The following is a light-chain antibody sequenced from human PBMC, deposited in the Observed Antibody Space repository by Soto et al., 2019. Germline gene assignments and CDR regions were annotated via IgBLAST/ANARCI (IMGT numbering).Light chain of an antibody. J-gene: IGKJ5*01. CDR2: DAS. CDR3: QQANSFPFT. Sequence: DIQMTQSPSTLSASVGDTVTITCRASQTISGWLAWYQQRPGKAPNLLIFDASTLESGVPSRFSGSGSGTDFTLTISSLQPEDFATYYCQQANSFPFTFGQGTRLENK. V-gene: IGKV1-12*01. CDR1: QTISGW.